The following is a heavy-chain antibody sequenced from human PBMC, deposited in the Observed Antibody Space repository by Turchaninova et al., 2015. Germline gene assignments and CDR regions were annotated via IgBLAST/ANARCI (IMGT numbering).Heavy chain of an antibody. CDR2: IDPRDSET. J-gene: IGHJ4*02. CDR1: GDTFGSSW. V-gene: IGHV5-10-1*03. CDR3: AVTPNYYGSSGYF. Sequence: VQPVQSGAEGKETGGSIRISVKASGDTFGSSWISGVGQRPGKGLEWMGKIDPRDSETKYSPSFQGHVSISADKSISTAYLQWRSLKASDTAIYYCAVTPNYYGSSGYFWSQGTPVTVSS. D-gene: IGHD6-19*01.